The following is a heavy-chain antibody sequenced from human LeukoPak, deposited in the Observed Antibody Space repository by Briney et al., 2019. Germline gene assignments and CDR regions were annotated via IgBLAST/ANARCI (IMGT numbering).Heavy chain of an antibody. J-gene: IGHJ4*02. CDR2: ISAYNGNT. D-gene: IGHD3-3*01. CDR3: ARRGYEGFWSGYYGVDY. Sequence: ASVKVSCRTSGYTFTSYGISWVRQAPGQGLEWMGWISAYNGNTNYAQKLQGRVTMTTDTSTSTAYMELRSLRSDDTAVYYCARRGYEGFWSGYYGVDYWDQGTLVTVSS. V-gene: IGHV1-18*01. CDR1: GYTFTSYG.